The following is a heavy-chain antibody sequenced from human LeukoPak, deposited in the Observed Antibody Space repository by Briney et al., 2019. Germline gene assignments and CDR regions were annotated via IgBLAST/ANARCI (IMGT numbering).Heavy chain of an antibody. CDR2: IKSKTDGGTT. CDR1: GFTFSSAW. Sequence: GGSLRLSCVASGFTFSSAWMGWVRQAPGKGLEWVGRIKSKTDGGTTDYAAPVKVRFTISRDDSKNTLFLQMSSLKTEDTAVYYCTTDRGRTELPLFASWGQGTLVTVSS. CDR3: TTDRGRTELPLFAS. D-gene: IGHD1-26*01. J-gene: IGHJ5*01. V-gene: IGHV3-15*01.